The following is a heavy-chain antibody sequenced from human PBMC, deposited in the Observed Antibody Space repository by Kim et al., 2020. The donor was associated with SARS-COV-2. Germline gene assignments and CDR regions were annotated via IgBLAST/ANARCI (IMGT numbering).Heavy chain of an antibody. D-gene: IGHD3-22*01. CDR1: GFTFSSYG. V-gene: IGHV3-33*06. J-gene: IGHJ6*02. CDR3: AKAPYDSSGYYSPGWYYYGMDV. CDR2: IWYDGSNK. Sequence: GGSLRLSCAASGFTFSSYGMHWVRQAPGKGLEWVAVIWYDGSNKYYADSVKGRFTISRDNSKNTLYLQMNSLRAEDTAVYYCAKAPYDSSGYYSPGWYYYGMDVWGQGTTVTVSS.